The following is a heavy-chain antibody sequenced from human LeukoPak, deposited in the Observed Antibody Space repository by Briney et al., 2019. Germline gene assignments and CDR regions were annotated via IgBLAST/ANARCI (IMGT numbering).Heavy chain of an antibody. V-gene: IGHV4-34*01. CDR1: GGSFTNYY. Sequence: KSSETLSLTCDVSGGSFTNYYWSWIRQTPEKGLEWIGQINHSGDTSYNPSLRSRVTLSVDRSKNQFPLQGTSVTAAGTGVYYCARDPGTVGLSPWGQGPLVPV. J-gene: IGHJ5*02. CDR3: ARDPGTVGLSP. CDR2: INHSGDT. D-gene: IGHD1/OR15-1a*01.